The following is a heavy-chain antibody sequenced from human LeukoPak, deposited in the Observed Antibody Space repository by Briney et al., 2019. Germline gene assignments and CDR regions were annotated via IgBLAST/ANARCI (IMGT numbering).Heavy chain of an antibody. V-gene: IGHV3-74*01. D-gene: IGHD1-1*01. CDR2: INLDGRGT. J-gene: IGHJ4*02. Sequence: GGSLRLSCSASGFTFSSFWMHWVRQAPGKGLVRVSRINLDGRGTTYADSVKGRFTISRDNAKNTLYLQMNSLRAEDTAMYYCARDERGNWNDTPRYWGQGTLVTVSS. CDR1: GFTFSSFW. CDR3: ARDERGNWNDTPRY.